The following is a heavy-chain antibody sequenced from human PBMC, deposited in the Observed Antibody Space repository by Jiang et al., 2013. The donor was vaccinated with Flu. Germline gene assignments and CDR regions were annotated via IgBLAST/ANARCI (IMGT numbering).Heavy chain of an antibody. CDR1: GGSISSGDYY. Sequence: TLSLTCTVSGGSISSGDYYWSWIRQPPGKGLEWIGYIYYSGSTYYNPSLKSRVTISVDTSKNQFSLKLSSVTAADTAVYYCAREEVATMVRGFDYWGQGTLVTVSS. V-gene: IGHV4-30-4*01. J-gene: IGHJ4*02. CDR3: AREEVATMVRGFDY. D-gene: IGHD3-10*01. CDR2: IYYSGST.